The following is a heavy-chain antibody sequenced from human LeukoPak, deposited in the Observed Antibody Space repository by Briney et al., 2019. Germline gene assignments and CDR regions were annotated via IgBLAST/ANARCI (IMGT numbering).Heavy chain of an antibody. V-gene: IGHV4-59*08. CDR3: ARQKDLSITIFGVVSALGFDI. J-gene: IGHJ3*02. CDR1: GGSISSYY. Sequence: SETLSLTCTVSGGSISSYYWSWIRQPPGKGLEWIGYIYYSGSTNYNPSLKSRVTISVDTSKNQFSLKLSSVTAADTAVYYCARQKDLSITIFGVVSALGFDIWGQGTMVTVSS. CDR2: IYYSGST. D-gene: IGHD3-3*01.